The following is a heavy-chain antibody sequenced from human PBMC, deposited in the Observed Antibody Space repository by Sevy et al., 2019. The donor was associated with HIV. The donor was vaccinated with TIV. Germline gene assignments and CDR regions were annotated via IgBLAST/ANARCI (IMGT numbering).Heavy chain of an antibody. D-gene: IGHD3-3*01. V-gene: IGHV1-2*06. Sequence: ASVKVSCKTTGYIFSDYNMHWVRQAPGQGLEWMALINPNSGVTIYAHNFRGRVSVTRDTSMSTAYMELSGLTSDDTAAYYWVREDINAPRTLLSFDIWGQGTMVTVSS. J-gene: IGHJ3*02. CDR1: GYIFSDYN. CDR3: VREDINAPRTLLSFDI. CDR2: INPNSGVT.